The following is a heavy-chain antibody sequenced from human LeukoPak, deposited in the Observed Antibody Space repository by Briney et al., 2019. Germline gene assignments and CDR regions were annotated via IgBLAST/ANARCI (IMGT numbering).Heavy chain of an antibody. J-gene: IGHJ4*02. CDR2: IYYSGST. CDR3: ARAVGITTALFDY. Sequence: SETLSLTCTVSGGSISSYYWSWIRQPPGKGLEWIGYIYYSGSTNYNPSLKSRVTISVDTSKNQFSLKLNSVTAADTAVYSCARAVGITTALFDYWGQGTLVTVSS. CDR1: GGSISSYY. D-gene: IGHD1-26*01. V-gene: IGHV4-59*08.